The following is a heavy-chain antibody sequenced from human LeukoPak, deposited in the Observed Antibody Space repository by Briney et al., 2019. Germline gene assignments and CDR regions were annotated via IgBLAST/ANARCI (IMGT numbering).Heavy chain of an antibody. J-gene: IGHJ4*02. CDR2: IWYDGSNK. CDR3: ARMDTAMGPSDY. CDR1: GFAFSTYA. V-gene: IGHV3-33*08. Sequence: GGSLRLSCAASGFAFSTYALSWVRQAPGKGLEWVAVIWYDGSNKYYADSVKGRFTISRDNSKNTLYLQMNSLRAEDTAVYYCARMDTAMGPSDYWGQGTLVTVSS. D-gene: IGHD5-18*01.